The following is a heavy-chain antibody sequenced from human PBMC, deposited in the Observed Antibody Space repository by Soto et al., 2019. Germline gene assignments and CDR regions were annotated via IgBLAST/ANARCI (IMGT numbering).Heavy chain of an antibody. CDR1: GYTFTSYG. CDR2: ISGNNGNT. Sequence: QVQLVQSGAEVKKPGASVKVSCKAFGYTFTSYGISWVRQAPGQGLEWMGWISGNNGNTNYAQKLQGRVTMTTDTSASTAYTELRSLSSDDTAVYYSARARGSYALDYWGQGTLGTVSP. CDR3: ARARGSYALDY. V-gene: IGHV1-18*01. D-gene: IGHD1-26*01. J-gene: IGHJ4*02.